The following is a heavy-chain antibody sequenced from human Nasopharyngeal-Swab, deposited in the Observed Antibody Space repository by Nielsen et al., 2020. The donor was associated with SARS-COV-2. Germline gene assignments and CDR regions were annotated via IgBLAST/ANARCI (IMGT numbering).Heavy chain of an antibody. J-gene: IGHJ4*02. D-gene: IGHD5-18*01. CDR2: ISYDGSNK. V-gene: IGHV3-30*03. Sequence: GESLKISCAASGFTFRSYGMHWVRQAPGKGLEWVAVISYDGSNKYYADSVKGRFTISRDNSKNTLYLQMNSLRAEDTAVYYCARAIRGYSSYYFDYWGQGTLVTVSS. CDR1: GFTFRSYG. CDR3: ARAIRGYSSYYFDY.